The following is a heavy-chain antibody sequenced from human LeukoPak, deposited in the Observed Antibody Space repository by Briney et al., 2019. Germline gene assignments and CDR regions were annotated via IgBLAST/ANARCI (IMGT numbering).Heavy chain of an antibody. CDR1: GFAFSGSA. CDR2: IRSKTNNYET. Sequence: GGSLKLSCAASGFAFSGSAIHWVRRASGKGLEWVGRIRSKTNNYETTYAPSVIGRFAISRDNSRNTLYLQMNSLRAEDTAVYYCAKVRYDSSGYQSPYFDYWGQGTLVTVSS. J-gene: IGHJ4*02. D-gene: IGHD3-22*01. V-gene: IGHV3-73*01. CDR3: AKVRYDSSGYQSPYFDY.